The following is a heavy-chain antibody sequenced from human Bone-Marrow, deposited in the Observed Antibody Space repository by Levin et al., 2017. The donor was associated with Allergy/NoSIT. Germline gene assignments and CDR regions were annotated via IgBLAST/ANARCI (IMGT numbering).Heavy chain of an antibody. D-gene: IGHD2-8*02. V-gene: IGHV1-2*06. CDR2: IHPNSGDT. Sequence: AASVKVSCKASGYTFTGYDVHWVRQAPGQGLEWMGRIHPNSGDTNFAQEFQGRVTLTRDTSISTAYMELSSLRSDDTAVYYCARQGHCTGRFCNFYYYMDVWGQGTTVTVSS. J-gene: IGHJ6*03. CDR3: ARQGHCTGRFCNFYYYMDV. CDR1: GYTFTGYD.